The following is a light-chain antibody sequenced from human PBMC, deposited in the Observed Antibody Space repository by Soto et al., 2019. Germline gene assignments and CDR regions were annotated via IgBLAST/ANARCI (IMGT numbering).Light chain of an antibody. V-gene: IGKV1-5*03. Sequence: DIQMTQSPSFVSASAVDIVTITCRASQGISSWLAWYQQKPGRAPKLLIYKASTLKSGVPSRFSGSGYGTEFTLTISSLQPDDFAPYFCHSRAFGQGTRLEIK. CDR2: KAS. CDR1: QGISSW. J-gene: IGKJ5*01. CDR3: HSRA.